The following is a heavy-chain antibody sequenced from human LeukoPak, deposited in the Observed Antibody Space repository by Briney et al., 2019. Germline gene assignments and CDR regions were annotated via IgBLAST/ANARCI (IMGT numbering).Heavy chain of an antibody. D-gene: IGHD1-26*01. Sequence: GASVKVSCKAAGYTFSTYDISWVRQATGQGLEWMGWMNPKSGNTLYAQKFQGRVTMTRNTSISTAYMELSSVRSEDTAVYYCARLIRYSGSYCDYWGQGTLVTVSS. J-gene: IGHJ4*02. CDR2: MNPKSGNT. CDR1: GYTFSTYD. CDR3: ARLIRYSGSYCDY. V-gene: IGHV1-8*01.